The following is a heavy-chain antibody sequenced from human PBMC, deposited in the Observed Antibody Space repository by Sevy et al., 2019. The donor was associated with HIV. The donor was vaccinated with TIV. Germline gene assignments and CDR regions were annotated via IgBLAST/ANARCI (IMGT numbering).Heavy chain of an antibody. CDR2: INKDGSGK. J-gene: IGHJ4*02. CDR3: ARDPFSKADY. CDR1: GFTFSSYW. Sequence: GGSLRLSCAGSGFTFSSYWMSWVRQAPGKGLEWVAKINKDGSGKNYVDSVKGRFTISRDNAKNSLYLQMNSLRAEDTAVYYCARDPFSKADYWGQGTLVTVSS. D-gene: IGHD4-4*01. V-gene: IGHV3-7*01.